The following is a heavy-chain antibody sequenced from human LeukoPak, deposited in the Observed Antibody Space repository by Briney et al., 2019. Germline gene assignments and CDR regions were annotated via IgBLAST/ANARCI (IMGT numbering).Heavy chain of an antibody. CDR1: GGSISSGDYY. CDR3: ARSPYGSGSYYSL. J-gene: IGHJ4*02. CDR2: IYYSGST. V-gene: IGHV4-30-4*01. D-gene: IGHD3-10*01. Sequence: PSETLSLTCTVSGGSISSGDYYWSWIRQPPGKGLEWIGYIYYSGSTYYNPSLKSRVTISVDRSKNQFSLRLSSVTAADTAVYYCARSPYGSGSYYSLWGQGTLVTVSS.